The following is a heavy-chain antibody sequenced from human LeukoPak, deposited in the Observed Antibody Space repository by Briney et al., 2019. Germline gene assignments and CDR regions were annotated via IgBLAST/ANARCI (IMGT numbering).Heavy chain of an antibody. CDR1: GYTFTGYY. CDR3: ARVLTLTGRDAFDI. V-gene: IGHV1-2*02. Sequence: ASVKVSCKASGYTFTGYYMHWVRQAPGQGLEWMGWINPNSGGTNYALKFQGRVTMTRDTSISTAYMELSRLRSDDTAVYYCARVLTLTGRDAFDIWGQGTMVTVSS. D-gene: IGHD4/OR15-4a*01. J-gene: IGHJ3*02. CDR2: INPNSGGT.